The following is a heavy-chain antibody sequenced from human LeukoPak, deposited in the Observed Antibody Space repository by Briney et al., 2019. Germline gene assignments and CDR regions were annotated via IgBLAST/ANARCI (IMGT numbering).Heavy chain of an antibody. Sequence: GGSLRLSCAASGFNLSSYSMNWLRQAPGKGLEWVASISRSSSYIYYEDSVKGRFTISRDNAKNSLYLQMNSLRAEDTAVYYCARDYKVFYGSGSYYYWFDPWGQGTLVTVSS. CDR1: GFNLSSYS. CDR2: ISRSSSYI. V-gene: IGHV3-21*01. CDR3: ARDYKVFYGSGSYYYWFDP. D-gene: IGHD3-10*01. J-gene: IGHJ5*02.